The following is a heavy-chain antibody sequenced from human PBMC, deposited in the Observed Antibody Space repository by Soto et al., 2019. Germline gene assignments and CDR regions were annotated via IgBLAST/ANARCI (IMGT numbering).Heavy chain of an antibody. CDR2: IYHSGST. CDR1: GGSISSSNW. D-gene: IGHD4-17*01. V-gene: IGHV4-4*02. CDR3: AREGGGDYPYDAFDI. Sequence: QVQLQESGPGLVKPSGTLSLTCAVSGGSISSSNWWSWVRQPPGKGLGWIGEIYHSGSTNYNPSLKSRVTISVDKSKNQFSLKLSSVTAADTAVYYCAREGGGDYPYDAFDIWGQGTMVTVSS. J-gene: IGHJ3*02.